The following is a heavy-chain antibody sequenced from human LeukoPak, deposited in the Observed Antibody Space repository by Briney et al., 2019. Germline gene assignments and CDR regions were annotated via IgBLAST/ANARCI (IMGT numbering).Heavy chain of an antibody. D-gene: IGHD6-13*01. J-gene: IGHJ4*02. CDR3: AKVSYTLAAAGALSFDY. CDR1: GYTFTDYF. V-gene: IGHV1-69-2*01. Sequence: ATVKLSCKASGYTFTDYFIHWVQQAPGKGLEWMGHVDPGDGEAVYADRFQRRFTFTADTSTGTVYMDVSSLTSDDSAVYYCAKVSYTLAAAGALSFDYWGQGTLVIVSS. CDR2: VDPGDGEA.